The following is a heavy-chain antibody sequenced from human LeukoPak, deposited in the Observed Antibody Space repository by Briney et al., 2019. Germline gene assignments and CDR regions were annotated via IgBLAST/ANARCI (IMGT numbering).Heavy chain of an antibody. CDR3: ARDRMVRGVIPPALGY. V-gene: IGHV1-18*01. Sequence: ASVKVSCKASGYTFTNYGISWVRQAPGQGLEWMGWISAYNDNTNYAQKLQGRVTMTTDTSTSTAYMELRSLRSDDTAVYYCARDRMVRGVIPPALGYWGQGTLVTVSS. D-gene: IGHD3-10*01. J-gene: IGHJ4*02. CDR2: ISAYNDNT. CDR1: GYTFTNYG.